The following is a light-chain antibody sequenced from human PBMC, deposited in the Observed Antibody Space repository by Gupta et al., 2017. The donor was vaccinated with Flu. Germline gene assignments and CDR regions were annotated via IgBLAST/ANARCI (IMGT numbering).Light chain of an antibody. J-gene: IGKJ2*01. CDR3: QQYGSSPRYT. CDR1: QTVSSNY. CDR2: GVS. Sequence: EIVLTQSPGTLSLSPGERATLSCRASQTVSSNYLAWYQQKPGQAPRLLIYGVSTRATGVPDRFSGSGSGTDITLTISRLESEDFAVYYCQQYGSSPRYTFGQGTKLEIK. V-gene: IGKV3-20*01.